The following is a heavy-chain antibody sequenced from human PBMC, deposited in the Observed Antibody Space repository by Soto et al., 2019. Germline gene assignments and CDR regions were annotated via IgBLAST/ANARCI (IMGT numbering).Heavy chain of an antibody. D-gene: IGHD2-15*01. CDR2: IQSGGPT. J-gene: IGHJ6*02. V-gene: IGHV3-66*01. Sequence: GGSLRLSCAASGFTVSSKYVSWVRQAPGKGLEWVSLIQSGGPTYYADSVKGRFTISRDTSENTLHLQMDSLRAEDTAVYYCARDDVLCPRGSCYGVPLDVSGQGPTVTVS. CDR3: ARDDVLCPRGSCYGVPLDV. CDR1: GFTVSSKY.